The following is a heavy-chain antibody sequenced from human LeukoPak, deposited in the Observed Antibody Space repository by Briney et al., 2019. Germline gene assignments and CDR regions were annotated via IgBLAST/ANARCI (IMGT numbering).Heavy chain of an antibody. J-gene: IGHJ4*02. D-gene: IGHD3-10*01. V-gene: IGHV3-23*01. Sequence: GGSLRLSCAASGFTFSSYAMSWVRQAPGKGLEWVSVISGSGGSTYYADSVKGRSTIFRDNSKNTLYLQMNSLRAEDTAVYYCAKWFAQGGSGRYIDYWGQGTLITVSS. CDR3: AKWFAQGGSGRYIDY. CDR2: ISGSGGST. CDR1: GFTFSSYA.